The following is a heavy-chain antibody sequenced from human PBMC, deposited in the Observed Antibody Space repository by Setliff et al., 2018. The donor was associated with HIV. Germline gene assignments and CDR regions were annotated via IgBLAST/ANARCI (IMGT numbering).Heavy chain of an antibody. CDR1: GESFSGYY. J-gene: IGHJ4*02. V-gene: IGHV4-4*09. D-gene: IGHD3-10*01. CDR3: ARVQRVGSVEGYFDY. Sequence: SETLSLTCTVYGESFSGYYWSWIRQPPGKGLEWIGYMYHTGSTNHNPSLKSRVTISLDTSKNQFSLKLSSVTAADTAVYYCARVQRVGSVEGYFDYWGQGTLVTVSS. CDR2: MYHTGST.